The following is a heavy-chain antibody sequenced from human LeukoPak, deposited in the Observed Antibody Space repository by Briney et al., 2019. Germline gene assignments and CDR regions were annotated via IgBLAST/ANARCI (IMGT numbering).Heavy chain of an antibody. CDR1: GFTVSNNY. CDR3: ARGSSRAPYFDY. D-gene: IGHD6-13*01. J-gene: IGHJ4*02. CDR2: IFSGGST. V-gene: IGHV3-53*01. Sequence: PGGSLRLSCAASGFTVSNNYMSWVRQAPGKGLEWVSFIFSGGSTYYADSVKGRFTISRDNSKNTLYLQMNSLRAEDTAVYYCARGSSRAPYFDYWGQGTLDTVSS.